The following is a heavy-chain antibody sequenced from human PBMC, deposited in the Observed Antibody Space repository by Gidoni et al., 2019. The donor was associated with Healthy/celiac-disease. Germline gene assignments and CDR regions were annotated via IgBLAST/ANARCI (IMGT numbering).Heavy chain of an antibody. J-gene: IGHJ4*02. V-gene: IGHV1-46*01. CDR2: INPSGGST. CDR3: ARTGEYYYGSGSYPPFGY. D-gene: IGHD3-10*01. Sequence: QVQLVQSGAEVKKPGASVQVYCKASGSTFPSHYLHWVRQAPGQGLEWMGIINPSGGSTSYAQKFQGRVTMTRDTSTSTVYMELSSLRSEDTAVYYCARTGEYYYGSGSYPPFGYWGQGTLVTVSS. CDR1: GSTFPSHY.